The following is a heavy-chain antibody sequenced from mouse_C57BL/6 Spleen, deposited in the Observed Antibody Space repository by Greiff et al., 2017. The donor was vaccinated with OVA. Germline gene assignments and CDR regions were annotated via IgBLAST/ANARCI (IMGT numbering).Heavy chain of an antibody. Sequence: QVHVKQSGAELVKPGASVKLSCKASGYTFTEYTIHWVKQRSGQGLEWIGWFYPGSGSIKYHEKFKDKATLTADKSSSTVYMELSRLTSEDSAVYFCARPYYDYDWFAYWGQGTLVTVSA. CDR2: FYPGSGSI. CDR3: ARPYYDYDWFAY. D-gene: IGHD2-4*01. CDR1: GYTFTEYT. J-gene: IGHJ3*01. V-gene: IGHV1-62-2*01.